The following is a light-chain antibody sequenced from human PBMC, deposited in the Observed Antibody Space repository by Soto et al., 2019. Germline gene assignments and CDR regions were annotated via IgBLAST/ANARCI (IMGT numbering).Light chain of an antibody. Sequence: MTQSPDTLSVALGERATLSCRASQSLRSSLAWYQQKPGQAPRLLIYDASTMATGIPARFSGSGSGIDFTLTISGLQSEDFAVYYCQQYNNWPQTFGQRTKV. CDR3: QQYNNWPQT. V-gene: IGKV3-15*01. J-gene: IGKJ1*01. CDR1: QSLRSS. CDR2: DAS.